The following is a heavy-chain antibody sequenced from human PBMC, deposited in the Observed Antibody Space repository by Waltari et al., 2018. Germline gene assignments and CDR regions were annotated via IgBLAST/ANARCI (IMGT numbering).Heavy chain of an antibody. Sequence: QVQLVQSGAEVKKPGASVKVSCKVSGYTLTELSMHWVRQAPGKGLEWMGGFGPEDGETIYCQKFQGRVTMTEDTSTDASYMELSSLRSEDTAVYYCATAITFDYALGGYYFDYWGQGTLVTVSS. J-gene: IGHJ4*02. D-gene: IGHD1-20*01. CDR1: GYTLTELS. CDR3: ATAITFDYALGGYYFDY. CDR2: FGPEDGET. V-gene: IGHV1-24*01.